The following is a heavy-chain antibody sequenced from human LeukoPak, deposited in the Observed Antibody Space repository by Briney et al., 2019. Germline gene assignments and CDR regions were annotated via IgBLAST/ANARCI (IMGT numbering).Heavy chain of an antibody. CDR3: ARDSGTTGEVKFDP. J-gene: IGHJ5*02. D-gene: IGHD3-10*01. CDR2: IYSRGNT. Sequence: SETLSLTCTVSGASISSSSSYWGWIRQPPGKGLEWLGNIYSRGNTYYKPSLRSRVTISIDTSKNQFSLRLTSVTAADTAVYYCARDSGTTGEVKFDPWGQGTLVTVSS. CDR1: GASISSSSSY. V-gene: IGHV4-39*07.